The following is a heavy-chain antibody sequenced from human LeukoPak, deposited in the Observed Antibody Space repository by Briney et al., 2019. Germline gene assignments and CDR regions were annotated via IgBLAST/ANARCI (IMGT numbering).Heavy chain of an antibody. Sequence: GALRLSCAAPGFIFSNYWMSSVRQAPGKRLDWVANIKQDGSEKYDVDAVKGRFTLSRDNAKNSLYLQMDILGAEGTAVYYCARMAGGLWDYWGQGTLVTVSS. CDR1: GFIFSNYW. D-gene: IGHD3-10*01. V-gene: IGHV3-7*05. CDR3: ARMAGGLWDY. CDR2: IKQDGSEK. J-gene: IGHJ4*02.